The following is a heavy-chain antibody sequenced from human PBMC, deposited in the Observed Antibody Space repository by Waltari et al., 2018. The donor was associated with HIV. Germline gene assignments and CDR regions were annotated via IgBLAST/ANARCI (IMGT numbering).Heavy chain of an antibody. Sequence: EVQLVETGGGLIQPGGSLRLSCAASGFTVSSNYMSGVRPVRAKGLEWVSVIYSGGSTYYADSVKGRFTISRDNSKNTLYLQMNSLRAEDTAVYYCARDRGYYDSSGYLDAFDIWGQGTMVTVSS. D-gene: IGHD3-22*01. CDR1: GFTVSSNY. V-gene: IGHV3-53*02. CDR3: ARDRGYYDSSGYLDAFDI. CDR2: IYSGGST. J-gene: IGHJ3*02.